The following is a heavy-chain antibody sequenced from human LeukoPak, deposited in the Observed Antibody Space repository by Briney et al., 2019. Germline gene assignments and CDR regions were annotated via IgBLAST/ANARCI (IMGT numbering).Heavy chain of an antibody. CDR3: ARDWGRNTATDGD. D-gene: IGHD5-18*01. Sequence: SVKVSCKASGGTFSSYAISWVRQAPGQGLEWMGGIIPIFGTANYAQKFQGRVTITADESTSTAYMELSSLRSENTAVYYCARDWGRNTATDGDWGQGTLVTVSS. J-gene: IGHJ4*02. CDR2: IIPIFGTA. V-gene: IGHV1-69*01. CDR1: GGTFSSYA.